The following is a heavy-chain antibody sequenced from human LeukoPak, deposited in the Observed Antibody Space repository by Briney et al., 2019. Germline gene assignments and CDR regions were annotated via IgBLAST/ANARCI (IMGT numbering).Heavy chain of an antibody. V-gene: IGHV3-9*01. D-gene: IGHD6-6*01. J-gene: IGHJ4*02. CDR1: GFTFDDYA. CDR2: ISWNSGSI. Sequence: GGSLRLSCAASGFTFDDYAMHWVRHAPGKGLEWVSGISWNSGSIGYADSVKGRFTISRDNAKNSLYLQMNSLRAEDTALYYCAKDFSPGSSSYFDYWGQGTLVTVSS. CDR3: AKDFSPGSSSYFDY.